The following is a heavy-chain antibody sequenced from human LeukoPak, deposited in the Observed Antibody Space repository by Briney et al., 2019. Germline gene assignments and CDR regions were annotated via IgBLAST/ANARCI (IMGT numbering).Heavy chain of an antibody. CDR2: ISGSGGST. J-gene: IGHJ4*02. V-gene: IGHV3-23*01. CDR3: AKDLHIAAAGTPRD. D-gene: IGHD6-13*01. Sequence: GGSLRLSCAASGFTFSSYAMSWVRQAPGKGLEWVSAISGSGGSTYYADSVKGRFTISRDNSKNTLYLQMNSLRAEDTAVCYCAKDLHIAAAGTPRDWGQGTLVTVSS. CDR1: GFTFSSYA.